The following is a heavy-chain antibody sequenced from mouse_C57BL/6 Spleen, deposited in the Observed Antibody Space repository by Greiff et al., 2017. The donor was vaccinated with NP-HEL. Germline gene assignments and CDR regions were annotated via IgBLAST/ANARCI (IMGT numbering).Heavy chain of an antibody. CDR2: INYDGSST. CDR1: GFTFSDYY. D-gene: IGHD1-1*02. V-gene: IGHV5-16*01. CDR3: AREGDYGGLFDY. J-gene: IGHJ2*01. Sequence: EVKLVESAGGLVQPGSSMKLSCTASGFTFSDYYMAWVRQVPEKGLEWVANINYDGSSTYYLDSLKSRFIISRDNAKNILYLQMSSLKSEDTATYYCAREGDYGGLFDYWGQGTTLTVSS.